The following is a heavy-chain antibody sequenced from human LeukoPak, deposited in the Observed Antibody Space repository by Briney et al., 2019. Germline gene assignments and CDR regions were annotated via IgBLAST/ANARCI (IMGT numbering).Heavy chain of an antibody. Sequence: PSETLSLTCAVYGGSFSGYYWSWIRRPPGKGLEWIGEINHSGSTNYNPSLKSRVTISVDTSKNQFSLKLSSVTAADTAVYYCARDTPRVGAHYWGQGTLVTVSS. CDR3: ARDTPRVGAHY. CDR1: GGSFSGYY. CDR2: INHSGST. J-gene: IGHJ4*02. V-gene: IGHV4-34*01.